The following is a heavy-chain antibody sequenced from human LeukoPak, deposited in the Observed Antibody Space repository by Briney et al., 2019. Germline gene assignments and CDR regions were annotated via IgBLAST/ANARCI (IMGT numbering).Heavy chain of an antibody. Sequence: SETLSLTCAVYGGSFSGYYWSWIRQPPGKGLEWIGEINHSGSTNYNPSLKSRVTISVDTSKNQFSLKLSSVTAADTAVYYCARGRRLYSYGILDYWGQGTLVTVSS. CDR3: ARGRRLYSYGILDY. D-gene: IGHD5-18*01. J-gene: IGHJ4*02. V-gene: IGHV4-34*01. CDR2: INHSGST. CDR1: GGSFSGYY.